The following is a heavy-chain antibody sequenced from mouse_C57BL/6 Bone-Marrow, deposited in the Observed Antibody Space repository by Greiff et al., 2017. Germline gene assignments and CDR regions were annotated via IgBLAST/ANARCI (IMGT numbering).Heavy chain of an antibody. V-gene: IGHV1-7*01. D-gene: IGHD2-4*01. CDR1: GYTFTSYW. Sequence: QVQLKESGADLAKPGASVKLSCKASGYTFTSYWMHWVRQTPGQGLEWIGYISPSSGYNKYNQQFTDKATLTADKSASSANMQLNGLTAEVSAVYYCAYDSLGGFAYWGQGTLVTVSA. J-gene: IGHJ3*01. CDR2: ISPSSGYN. CDR3: AYDSLGGFAY.